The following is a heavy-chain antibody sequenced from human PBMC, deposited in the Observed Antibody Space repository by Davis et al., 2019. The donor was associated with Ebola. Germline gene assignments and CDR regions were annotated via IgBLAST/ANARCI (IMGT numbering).Heavy chain of an antibody. CDR2: IYYSGST. CDR3: ARGGQYGDYYFDY. V-gene: IGHV4-39*01. Sequence: SETLSLTCTVSGGSISSSSYYWGWIRQPPGKGLEWIGSIYYSGSTYYNPSLKSRVTISVDTSKNQFSLKLSSVTAADTAVYYCARGGQYGDYYFDYWGQGTLVTVSS. CDR1: GGSISSSSYY. J-gene: IGHJ4*02. D-gene: IGHD4-17*01.